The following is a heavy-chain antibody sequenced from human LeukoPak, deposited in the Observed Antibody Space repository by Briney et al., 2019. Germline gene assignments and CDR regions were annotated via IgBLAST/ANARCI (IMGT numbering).Heavy chain of an antibody. CDR3: AKNGDRGAYCTGGTCYPYFYYYMDV. Sequence: GGALRLSCAASGITFSSYGMSWGRQAPGKGLEWGSSISSAGGTAYYTDSVKGRFTISRDNSKNTLYLQMNSLRAEDTAIYYCAKNGDRGAYCTGGTCYPYFYYYMDVWGKGTTVTI. V-gene: IGHV3-23*01. J-gene: IGHJ6*03. D-gene: IGHD2-15*01. CDR2: ISSAGGTA. CDR1: GITFSSYG.